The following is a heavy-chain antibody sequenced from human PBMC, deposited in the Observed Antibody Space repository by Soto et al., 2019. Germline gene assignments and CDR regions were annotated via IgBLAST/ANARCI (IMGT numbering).Heavy chain of an antibody. CDR3: ARDPRYCSGGNCYSSYYYYYLDV. V-gene: IGHV3-48*01. Sequence: EVQLVESGGGLVQPGGSLRLSCAASGFIFSSYSMNWVRQAPGKGLEWVSYISSSSDTIYYADSVKGRFTISRDNAKNSLYLQMNSLRAEGTAVYYCARDPRYCSGGNCYSSYYYYYLDVWGIGTTVTVSS. J-gene: IGHJ6*03. CDR1: GFIFSSYS. CDR2: ISSSSDTI. D-gene: IGHD2-15*01.